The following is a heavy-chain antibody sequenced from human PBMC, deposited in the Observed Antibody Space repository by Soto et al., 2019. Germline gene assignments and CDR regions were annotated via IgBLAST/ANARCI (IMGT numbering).Heavy chain of an antibody. CDR1: GYTFTGYY. V-gene: IGHV1-2*04. Sequence: ASVKVSCKASGYTFTGYYMHWVRQAPGQGLEWMGWINPNSGGTNYAQKFQGWVTMTTDKSTSTAYMELSSLRSEDTAVYYCARDTVTTGYYYYGMDVWGQGTTVTVSS. CDR2: INPNSGGT. D-gene: IGHD4-17*01. J-gene: IGHJ6*02. CDR3: ARDTVTTGYYYYGMDV.